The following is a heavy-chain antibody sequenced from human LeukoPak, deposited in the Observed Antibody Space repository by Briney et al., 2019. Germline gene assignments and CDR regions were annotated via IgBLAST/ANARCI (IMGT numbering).Heavy chain of an antibody. J-gene: IGHJ2*01. D-gene: IGHD6-13*01. CDR3: ARDHLAAAVWKNWYFDL. CDR2: ISSSSSYI. V-gene: IGHV3-21*01. Sequence: GGSLRLSCAASGFTFSSYSMNWVRQAPGKGLEWVSSISSSSSYIYYADSVKGRFTISRDNAKNSLYLQMNSLRAGDTAVYYCARDHLAAAVWKNWYFDLWGRGTLVTVSS. CDR1: GFTFSSYS.